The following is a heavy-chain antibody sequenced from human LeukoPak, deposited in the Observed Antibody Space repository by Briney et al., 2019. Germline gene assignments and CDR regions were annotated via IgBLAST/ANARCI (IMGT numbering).Heavy chain of an antibody. D-gene: IGHD1-14*01. CDR3: ARPTSSGLRNDAFDI. CDR2: IYYSGST. J-gene: IGHJ3*02. V-gene: IGHV4-31*03. CDR1: GGSISSGGYY. Sequence: SETLSLTCTVSGGSISSGGYYWSWIRQHPGKGLEWIGYIYYSGSTYYNPSLKSRVTISVDTSKNQFSLKLSSVTAADTAVYYCARPTSSGLRNDAFDIWGQGTMVTVSS.